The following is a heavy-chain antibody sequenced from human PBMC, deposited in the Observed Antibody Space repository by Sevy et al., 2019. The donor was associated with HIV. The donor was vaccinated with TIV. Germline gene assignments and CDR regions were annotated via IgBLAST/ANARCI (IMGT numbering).Heavy chain of an antibody. CDR3: AKDRRGDGWFFDL. D-gene: IGHD4-17*01. Sequence: GESLKISCAASEFSFSNYVMHWVRQAPGKGLQWVAVIRYDGSDKNYVDSVKGRFTISRDNSKNTLYLQMDSLKTEDTAVYYCAKDRRGDGWFFDLWGRGTLVTVSS. CDR2: IRYDGSDK. J-gene: IGHJ2*01. V-gene: IGHV3-30*02. CDR1: EFSFSNYV.